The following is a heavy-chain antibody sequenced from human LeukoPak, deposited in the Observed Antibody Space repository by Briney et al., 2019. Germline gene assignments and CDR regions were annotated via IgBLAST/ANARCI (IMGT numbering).Heavy chain of an antibody. D-gene: IGHD3-10*01. J-gene: IGHJ6*02. CDR3: ARASVVRGLGNYYGMDV. CDR1: GGSFSGHY. V-gene: IGHV4-34*01. CDR2: INHSGST. Sequence: SETLSLTCAVYGGSFSGHYWSWVRQPPGKGLEWIGEINHSGSTNYNPSLKSRVTISVDTSKNQFSLKLSSVTAADTAVYYCARASVVRGLGNYYGMDVWGQGTTVTVSS.